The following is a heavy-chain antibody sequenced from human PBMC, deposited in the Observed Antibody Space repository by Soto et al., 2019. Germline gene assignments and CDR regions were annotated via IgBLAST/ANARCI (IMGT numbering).Heavy chain of an antibody. D-gene: IGHD3-10*01. V-gene: IGHV3-23*01. Sequence: EVQLLESGGDLVQPGGSLRLSCVASGLTFGSRAMSWVRQAPGEGLVWVSTITDTGGDAKYADSVRGRFTISRDNSEKTLFLQMSSLRADDAAVYYWARGSTDSYPGSRIFDFWGRGIRVTVSS. CDR1: GLTFGSRA. J-gene: IGHJ4*02. CDR2: ITDTGGDA. CDR3: ARGSTDSYPGSRIFDF.